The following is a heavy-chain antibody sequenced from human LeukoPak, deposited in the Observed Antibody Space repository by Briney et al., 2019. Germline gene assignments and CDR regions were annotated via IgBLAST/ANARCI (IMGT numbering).Heavy chain of an antibody. CDR2: ISGNGVGT. V-gene: IGHV3-23*01. J-gene: IGHJ4*02. Sequence: PGGSLRLSCAASGFAFRSYGMSWVRQAPGKGLEWVSAISGNGVGTYYADSVKGRFTISRDNSKNTLYLQMNNLRAEDTAVYYCAKQSRIQLWSSVDSWGQGTLVTVSS. CDR3: AKQSRIQLWSSVDS. D-gene: IGHD5-18*01. CDR1: GFAFRSYG.